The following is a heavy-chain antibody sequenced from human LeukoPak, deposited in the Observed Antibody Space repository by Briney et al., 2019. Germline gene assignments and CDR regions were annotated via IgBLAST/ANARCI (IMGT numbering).Heavy chain of an antibody. CDR2: TYYRSTWYN. J-gene: IGHJ5*02. Sequence: SQTLSLTCAISGDSASSNSVTWNWIRQSPSRGLEWLGRTYYRSTWYNDYAVSVRGRITVNPDTSKNQFSLLLNSVTPEDTAVYYCARRLTQYDCFDPWGQGILVTVSS. CDR3: ARRLTQYDCFDP. D-gene: IGHD2-2*01. V-gene: IGHV6-1*01. CDR1: GDSASSNSVT.